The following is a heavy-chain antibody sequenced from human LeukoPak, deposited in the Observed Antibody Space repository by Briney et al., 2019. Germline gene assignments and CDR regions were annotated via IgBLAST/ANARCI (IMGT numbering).Heavy chain of an antibody. V-gene: IGHV4-59*11. CDR1: GGSISSHY. Sequence: SETLSLTCTVSGGSISSHYWSWIRQPPGKGLEWIGYIYYSGSTNYNPSLKSRVTISVDTSKNQFSLKLSSVTAADTAVYYCARVETGITIFGVVILGFDPWGQGTLVTVSS. CDR2: IYYSGST. J-gene: IGHJ5*02. CDR3: ARVETGITIFGVVILGFDP. D-gene: IGHD3-3*01.